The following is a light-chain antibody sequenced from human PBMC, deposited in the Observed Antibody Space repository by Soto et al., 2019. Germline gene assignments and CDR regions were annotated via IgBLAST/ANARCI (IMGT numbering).Light chain of an antibody. CDR2: GAS. Sequence: EIVLTQSPGTLSLSPGARATLSCRASQSVDRNYLAWYQHKPGQAPRLLIYGASTRATGIPDRFSGSGSGTDFTLTISRLEPEDFAVYYCHQYGLSPPYTFGPGTKADIK. CDR3: HQYGLSPPYT. J-gene: IGKJ3*01. CDR1: QSVDRNY. V-gene: IGKV3-20*01.